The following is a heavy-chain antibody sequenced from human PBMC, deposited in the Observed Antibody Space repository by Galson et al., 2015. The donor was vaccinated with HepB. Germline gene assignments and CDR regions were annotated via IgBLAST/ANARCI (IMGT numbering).Heavy chain of an antibody. J-gene: IGHJ4*02. CDR2: INPNSGGT. CDR3: ARDPAYGDYYYFDY. CDR1: GYTFTGYY. D-gene: IGHD4-17*01. V-gene: IGHV1-2*06. Sequence: SVKVSCKASGYTFTGYYMHWVRQAPGQGLEWMGRINPNSGGTNYAQKFQGRVTMTRDTSISTAYMELSRLRSDDTAVYYCARDPAYGDYYYFDYWGQGTLVTVSS.